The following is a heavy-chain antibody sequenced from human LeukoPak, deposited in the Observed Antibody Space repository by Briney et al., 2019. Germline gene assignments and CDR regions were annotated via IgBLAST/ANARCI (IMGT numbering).Heavy chain of an antibody. CDR3: ARDLGWQLYVPLDY. D-gene: IGHD1-26*01. V-gene: IGHV1-18*04. J-gene: IGHJ4*02. Sequence: GASVKVSCKASGYTFTGYYMHWVRQAPGQGLEWMGWISAYNGNTNYAQKLQGRVTMTTDTSTSTAYMELRSLRSDDTAVYYCARDLGWQLYVPLDYWGQGTLVTVSS. CDR2: ISAYNGNT. CDR1: GYTFTGYY.